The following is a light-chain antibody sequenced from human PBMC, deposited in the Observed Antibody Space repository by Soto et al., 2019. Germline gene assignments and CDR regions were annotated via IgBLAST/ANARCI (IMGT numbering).Light chain of an antibody. V-gene: IGKV3-15*01. CDR3: QQYSQWPLT. J-gene: IGKJ4*01. Sequence: EIVLTQSPGTLSLSPGERATLSCRASQSVTSNLAWYQQKPGQAPRLIMYGVSTRATGIPARFGGSGSATEFTLTISSLRSEDVAVYYCQQYSQWPLTLGGGTKVDI. CDR2: GVS. CDR1: QSVTSN.